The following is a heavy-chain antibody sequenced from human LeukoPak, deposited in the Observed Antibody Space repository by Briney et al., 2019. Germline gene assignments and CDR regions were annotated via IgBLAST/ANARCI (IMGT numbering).Heavy chain of an antibody. CDR2: IYYSGST. V-gene: IGHV4-59*01. D-gene: IGHD3-22*01. J-gene: IGHJ6*02. CDR3: ARVPEDYYDSSGYYYYYYGMDA. CDR1: GGSISSYY. Sequence: KPSETLSLTCTVSGGSISSYYWSWIRQPPGKGLEWIGYIYYSGSTNYNPSLKSRVTISVDTSKNQFSLKLSSVTAADTAVYYCARVPEDYYDSSGYYYYYYGMDAWGQGTTVTVSS.